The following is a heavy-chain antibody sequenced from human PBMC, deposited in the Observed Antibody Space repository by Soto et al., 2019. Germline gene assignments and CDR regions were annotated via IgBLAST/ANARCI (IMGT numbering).Heavy chain of an antibody. D-gene: IGHD2-21*01. CDR2: VYPGDADV. V-gene: IGHV5-51*01. Sequence: GESLKISCEGSGYSFTTSWIGWVRQMPGKGLEWMGIVYPGDADVRYSPSFQGQVTISADKSITTAYLQWTSLKASDSAKYYCARLTRPNAGFVNYMDGWGKGTTVT. CDR3: ARLTRPNAGFVNYMDG. J-gene: IGHJ6*03. CDR1: GYSFTTSW.